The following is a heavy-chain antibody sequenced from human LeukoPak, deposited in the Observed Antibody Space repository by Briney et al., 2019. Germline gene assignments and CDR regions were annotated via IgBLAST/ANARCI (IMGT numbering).Heavy chain of an antibody. Sequence: GGSLRLSCAASGFTFSSYWMHWVRQAPGKGLVWISRINTDGSSTTYADSVKGRFTISRDNAKNTLYLQMNSLRAEDTAVYYCVRLSWELGDGGVTWGQGTLVTVSS. V-gene: IGHV3-74*01. J-gene: IGHJ5*02. CDR1: GFTFSSYW. CDR2: INTDGSST. CDR3: VRLSWELGDGGVT. D-gene: IGHD1-26*01.